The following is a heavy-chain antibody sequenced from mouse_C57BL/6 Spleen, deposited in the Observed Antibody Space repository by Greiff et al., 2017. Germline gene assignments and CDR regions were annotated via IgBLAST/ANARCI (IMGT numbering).Heavy chain of an antibody. V-gene: IGHV1-26*01. CDR3: AHGGYFDV. J-gene: IGHJ1*03. CDR1: GYTFTDYY. Sequence: VQLQQSGPELVKPGASVKISCKASGYTFTDYYMNWVKQSHGKSLEWIGDINPNNGGTSYNQKFKGKATLTVDKYSSTAYMELRSLTSEDSAVYYCAHGGYFDVWGTGTTVTVSS. CDR2: INPNNGGT.